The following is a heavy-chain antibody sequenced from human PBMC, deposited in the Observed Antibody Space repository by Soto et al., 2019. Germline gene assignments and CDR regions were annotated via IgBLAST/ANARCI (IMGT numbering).Heavy chain of an antibody. J-gene: IGHJ6*03. CDR2: ISANNGDT. V-gene: IGHV1-18*01. D-gene: IGHD3-10*01. CDR1: GYTFTSHG. CDR3: APMGRASNIDYYRYVDF. Sequence: QVQLVQSGAEVKKPGASVKVSCKASGYTFTSHGISWVRQAPGQGLEWMGWISANNGDTNYAQKFQGRVTVTTDTSASPGYMELRTLRSDDTAVYSYAPMGRASNIDYYRYVDFSGEGTTFTVSS.